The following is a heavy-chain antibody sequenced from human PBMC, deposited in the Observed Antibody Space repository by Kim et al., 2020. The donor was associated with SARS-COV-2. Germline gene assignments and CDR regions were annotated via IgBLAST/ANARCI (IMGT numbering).Heavy chain of an antibody. J-gene: IGHJ5*02. CDR1: GFTFGSYA. Sequence: GGSLRLSCAASGFTFGSYAMTWVRQAPGKGLEWVSGISGSGGATYYADSVKGRVTISRDNSKSTLYLQMNSLRAEDTAIYYCAKGWLATKVTKDVENAWGQEARVSASS. CDR3: AKGWLATKVTKDVENA. CDR2: ISGSGGAT. V-gene: IGHV3-23*01. D-gene: IGHD4-17*01.